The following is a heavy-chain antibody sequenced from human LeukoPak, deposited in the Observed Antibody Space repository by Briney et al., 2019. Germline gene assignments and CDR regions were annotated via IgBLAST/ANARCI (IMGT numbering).Heavy chain of an antibody. D-gene: IGHD1-26*01. CDR3: ARPDRGSGSYYRFDY. V-gene: IGHV3-66*04. CDR2: IYSGGNT. J-gene: IGHJ4*02. CDR1: GFTVSSSY. Sequence: GGSLRISCAASGFTVSSSYMSWVRQAPGKALEWVSVIYSGGNTYYADSVKGRFTVSRDNSKNTLYLQMNSLSAEDTAVYYCARPDRGSGSYYRFDYWGQGTLVTVSS.